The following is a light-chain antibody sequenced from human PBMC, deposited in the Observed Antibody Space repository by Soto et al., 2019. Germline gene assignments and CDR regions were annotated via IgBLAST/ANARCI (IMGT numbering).Light chain of an antibody. CDR1: HIVSINY. CDR3: QKYGNSPLT. CDR2: GAS. Sequence: ETVLTQSPGTLSLSPGERATLSCRASHIVSINYLAWYQQKPGQAPRLLIYGASSRATGIPDRFSGSGSGTDFTLTISRLEPEDYAVYYCQKYGNSPLTFGGGTKVDIK. V-gene: IGKV3-20*01. J-gene: IGKJ4*01.